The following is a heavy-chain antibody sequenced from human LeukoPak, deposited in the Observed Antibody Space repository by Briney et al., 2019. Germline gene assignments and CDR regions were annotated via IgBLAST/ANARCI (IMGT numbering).Heavy chain of an antibody. D-gene: IGHD3-10*01. CDR1: GFTFSSYA. CDR2: ISGSGGST. CDR3: AKSGGRSDIKGYFDY. V-gene: IGHV3-23*01. Sequence: GGSLRLSCAASGFTFSSYAMSWVRQAPGKGLEWVSAISGSGGSTYYADSVKGRFTISRDNSKNTLYLQMNSLRAEDTAVYYCAKSGGRSDIKGYFDYWGQGTLVTVSS. J-gene: IGHJ4*02.